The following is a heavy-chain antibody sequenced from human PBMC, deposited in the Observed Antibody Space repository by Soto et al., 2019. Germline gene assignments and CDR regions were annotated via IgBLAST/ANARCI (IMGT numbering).Heavy chain of an antibody. D-gene: IGHD3-3*01. CDR3: ARDPEVTIFGVDNTLDY. J-gene: IGHJ4*02. V-gene: IGHV1-3*05. CDR1: GYTFTSYA. CDR2: INAGNGNT. Sequence: QVQLVQSGAEEKKPGASVKVSCKASGYTFTSYAMHWVRQAPGQRLEWMGWINAGNGNTKYSQKFQGRVTITRDTSSSKXYMELSSLRSEDTAVYYCARDPEVTIFGVDNTLDYWGQGTLVTVSS.